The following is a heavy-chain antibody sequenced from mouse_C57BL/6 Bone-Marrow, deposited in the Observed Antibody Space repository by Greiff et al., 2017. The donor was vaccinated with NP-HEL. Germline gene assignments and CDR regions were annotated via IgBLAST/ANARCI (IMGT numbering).Heavy chain of an antibody. Sequence: QVQLQQPGAELVMPGASVKLSCKASGYTFTSYWMHWVKQRPGQGLEWIGEIDPSDSYTNYNQTFKGKSTLTVDKSSSTAYMQLSSLTSEDSAVYYCARWGYYYGSSPWGQGTLVTVSA. CDR2: IDPSDSYT. D-gene: IGHD1-1*01. V-gene: IGHV1-69*01. CDR3: ARWGYYYGSSP. CDR1: GYTFTSYW. J-gene: IGHJ3*01.